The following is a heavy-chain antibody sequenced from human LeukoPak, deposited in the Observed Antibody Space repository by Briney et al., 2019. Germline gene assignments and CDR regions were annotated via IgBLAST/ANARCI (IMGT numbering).Heavy chain of an antibody. CDR2: IYYSGST. CDR3: CTHTRGYDGTGHRAYDI. D-gene: IGHD3-22*01. V-gene: IGHV4-39*01. J-gene: IGHJ3*02. CDR1: IGSITSITHQ. Sequence: PETLCPTCALSIGSITSITHQSGSIRQPPGKGLEWIGSIYYSGSTYYNPSLKCRVTLSVDTSKNQFSLKLRSVTAADTAVYYCCTHTRGYDGTGHRAYDIWGQGTMVTISS.